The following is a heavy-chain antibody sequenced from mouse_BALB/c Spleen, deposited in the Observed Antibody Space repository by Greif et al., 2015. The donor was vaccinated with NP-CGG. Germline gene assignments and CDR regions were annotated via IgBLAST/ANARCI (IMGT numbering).Heavy chain of an antibody. D-gene: IGHD1-2*01. V-gene: IGHV1-18*01. Sequence: VQLQQSGPELVNPGASMKISCKASGYSFTGYTMNWVKQSHGKNLEWIGLINPYNGGTSYNQKFKGKATLTVDKSSSTAYMELLSLTSEDSAVYYCARLTTATGRYAMDYWGQGTSVTVSS. CDR3: ARLTTATGRYAMDY. CDR2: INPYNGGT. CDR1: GYSFTGYT. J-gene: IGHJ4*01.